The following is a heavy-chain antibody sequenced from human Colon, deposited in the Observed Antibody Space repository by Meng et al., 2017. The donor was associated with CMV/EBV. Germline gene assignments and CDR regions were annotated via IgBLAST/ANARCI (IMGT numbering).Heavy chain of an antibody. CDR3: ARAPYNWNDEGWFDP. D-gene: IGHD1-20*01. CDR1: CYNFTGYD. J-gene: IGHJ5*02. Sequence: QLEQMGEGAKDAGDSVQVSCKSSCYNFTGYDMHWVRQAPGQGLEWMGWINPNSGGTNYAQKFQGRVTMTRDTSISTAYMELSRLRSDDTAVYYCARAPYNWNDEGWFDPWGQGTLVTVSS. CDR2: INPNSGGT. V-gene: IGHV1-2*02.